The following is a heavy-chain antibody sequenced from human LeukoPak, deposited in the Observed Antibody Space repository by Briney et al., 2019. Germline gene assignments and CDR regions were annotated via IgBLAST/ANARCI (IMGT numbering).Heavy chain of an antibody. CDR3: ARGDPWSGPYYYYGMDV. J-gene: IGHJ6*02. CDR1: GGTFSSYA. CDR2: INAGNGNT. D-gene: IGHD3-3*01. V-gene: IGHV1-3*01. Sequence: ASVKVSCKASGGTFSSYAISWVRQAPGQRLEWMGWINAGNGNTKYSQKFQGRVTITRDTSASTAYMELSSLRSEDTAVYYCARGDPWSGPYYYYGMDVWGQGTTVTVSS.